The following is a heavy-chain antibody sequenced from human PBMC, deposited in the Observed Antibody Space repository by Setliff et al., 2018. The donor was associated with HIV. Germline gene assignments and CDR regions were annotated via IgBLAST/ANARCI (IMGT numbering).Heavy chain of an antibody. CDR3: ATSFGSGVAPFDN. D-gene: IGHD3-10*01. Sequence: ASVKVSCKASEDTFNSYTIHWVRQTPGQGLEWMGRTIPVLSMSNFALKFQGRGSIFADKSTSTASLGLNGLTSEDTAIYYCATSFGSGVAPFDNWGQGTLVTVSS. J-gene: IGHJ4*02. CDR1: EDTFNSYT. V-gene: IGHV1-69*02. CDR2: TIPVLSMS.